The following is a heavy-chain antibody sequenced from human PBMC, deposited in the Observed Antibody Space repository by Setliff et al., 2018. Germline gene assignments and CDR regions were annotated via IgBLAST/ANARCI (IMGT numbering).Heavy chain of an antibody. CDR2: ISAYNGNT. CDR1: GYTFTSYG. Sequence: RASVKVSCKASGYTFTSYGISWVRQAPGQGLEWMGWISAYNGNTNYAQKLQGRVTMTTDTSTSTAYMELRSLRSDDTAVYYCARVMGSWELLRGYYYYGMDVWGQGTTVTVSS. J-gene: IGHJ6*02. V-gene: IGHV1-18*01. D-gene: IGHD1-26*01. CDR3: ARVMGSWELLRGYYYYGMDV.